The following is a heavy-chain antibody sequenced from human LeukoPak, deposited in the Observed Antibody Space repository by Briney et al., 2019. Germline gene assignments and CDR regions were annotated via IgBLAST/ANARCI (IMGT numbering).Heavy chain of an antibody. V-gene: IGHV4-38-2*02. D-gene: IGHD1-26*01. CDR3: ARKGASASGSWFGP. Sequence: SETLSLTCSVSGDSISTHFWCWIRQPPGTGLEWLGSFYHSGSTYYTPSLRRRVTISVDMTKNQCSLRLSSVTAADTAVYYCARKGASASGSWFGPWGQGTLVIVSS. CDR1: GDSISTHF. J-gene: IGHJ5*02. CDR2: FYHSGST.